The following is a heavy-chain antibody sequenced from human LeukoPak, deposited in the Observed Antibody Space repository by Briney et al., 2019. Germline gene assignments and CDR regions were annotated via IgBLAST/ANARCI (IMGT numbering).Heavy chain of an antibody. CDR3: AKTGGDSVLYYYYMDV. V-gene: IGHV3-30*02. D-gene: IGHD3-10*01. J-gene: IGHJ6*03. CDR1: GFTLTSYG. CDR2: IQYDGSNK. Sequence: GGSLRVSCAASGFTLTSYGMHWVRQAPGKGLEWVAFIQYDGSNKNYADSVKGRFTISRGYSKNTLYLQMNSLRAEDTAVYYCAKTGGDSVLYYYYMDVWGKGTTVTVSS.